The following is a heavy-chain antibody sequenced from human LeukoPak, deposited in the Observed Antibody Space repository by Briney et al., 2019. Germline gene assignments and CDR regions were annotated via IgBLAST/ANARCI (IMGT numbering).Heavy chain of an antibody. CDR2: IKQDGSEK. J-gene: IGHJ4*02. D-gene: IGHD3-9*01. CDR3: ARDAVGILTGHHFDY. V-gene: IGHV3-7*04. CDR1: GFTFSSYW. Sequence: GGSLRLSCAASGFTFSSYWMSWVRQAPGKGLEWVANIKQDGSEKHYVDSVKGRFTISRDNAKNSLYLQMSSLRAEDTAVYYCARDAVGILTGHHFDYWGQGTLVTVSS.